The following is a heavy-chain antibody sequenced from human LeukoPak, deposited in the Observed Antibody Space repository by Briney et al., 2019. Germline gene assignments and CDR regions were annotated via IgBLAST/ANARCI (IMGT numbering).Heavy chain of an antibody. CDR1: GDSITSSSYY. CDR3: ARVFLLAFDI. Sequence: SETLSLTCTVSGDSITSSSYYWGWIRQPPGKGLEWIGTMYYTGTIYYNPSLKSRVTISVDTSKNQFSLKLSSVSAADTAVYYCARVFLLAFDIWGQGTVVTVSS. CDR2: MYYTGTI. V-gene: IGHV4-39*07. J-gene: IGHJ3*02.